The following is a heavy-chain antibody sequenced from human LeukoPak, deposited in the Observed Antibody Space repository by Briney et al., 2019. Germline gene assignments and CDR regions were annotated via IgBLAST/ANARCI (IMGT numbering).Heavy chain of an antibody. CDR1: GFTFSSYG. D-gene: IGHD3-3*01. J-gene: IGHJ6*03. V-gene: IGHV3-30*02. CDR3: EKNAYYDFWSGYPPLYYYYMDV. Sequence: PGGSLRLSCAASGFTFSSYGMHWVRQAPGKGLEWVAFIRYDGSNKYYADSVKGRFTISRDNSKNTLYLQMNSLRAEDTAVYYCEKNAYYDFWSGYPPLYYYYMDVWGKGTTVTVSS. CDR2: IRYDGSNK.